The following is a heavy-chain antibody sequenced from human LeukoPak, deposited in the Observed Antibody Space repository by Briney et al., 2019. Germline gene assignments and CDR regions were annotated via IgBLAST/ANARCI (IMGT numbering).Heavy chain of an antibody. CDR2: IYYSGST. V-gene: IGHV4-61*01. CDR3: ARVDTAMAGDY. CDR1: GRSVSSGSYY. J-gene: IGHJ4*02. Sequence: PSETLSLTCTVSGRSVSSGSYYWSWIRQPPGKGLEWIGYIYYSGSTNYNPSLKSRVTISVDTSKNQFSLKLSSVTAADTAVYYCARVDTAMAGDYWGQGTLVTVSS. D-gene: IGHD5-18*01.